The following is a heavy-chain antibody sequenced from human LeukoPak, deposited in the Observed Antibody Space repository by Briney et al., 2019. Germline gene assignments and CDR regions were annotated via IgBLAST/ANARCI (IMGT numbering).Heavy chain of an antibody. CDR1: GGSFSGYY. V-gene: IGHV4-34*01. CDR2: INHSGST. J-gene: IGHJ4*02. Sequence: SETLSLTCAVYGGSFSGYYWSWIRQPPGKGLEWIGEINHSGSTNYNPSLKSRVTISVDTSKNQFSLKLSSVTAADTAVYYCARDLSGGRMVDHWGQGTLVTVSS. D-gene: IGHD4-23*01. CDR3: ARDLSGGRMVDH.